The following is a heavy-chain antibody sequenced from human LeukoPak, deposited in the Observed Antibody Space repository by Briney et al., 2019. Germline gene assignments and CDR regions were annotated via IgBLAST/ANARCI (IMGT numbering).Heavy chain of an antibody. CDR1: GGSISSSSYY. CDR3: ARCSRERHYFYYYYHMDV. J-gene: IGHJ6*03. V-gene: IGHV4-39*07. Sequence: SETLSLTCTVSGGSISSSSYYWGWIRQPPGKGLEWIGSIYYSGGTYYNPSLKSRVTMSVDTSKNQFSLKLTSVTAADTAVYYCARCSRERHYFYYYYHMDVWGTGTTVTVSS. CDR2: IYYSGGT. D-gene: IGHD1-26*01.